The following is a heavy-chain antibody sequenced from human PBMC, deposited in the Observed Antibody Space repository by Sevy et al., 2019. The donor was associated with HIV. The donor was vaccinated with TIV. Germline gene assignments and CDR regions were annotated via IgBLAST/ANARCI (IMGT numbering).Heavy chain of an antibody. V-gene: IGHV1-3*01. CDR2: INAGNGNT. CDR1: GYTFTSYA. D-gene: IGHD3-10*01. J-gene: IGHJ6*02. Sequence: ASVKVSCKASGYTFTSYAMHWVRQAPGQRLEWMGWINAGNGNTKYSQKFQGRVTITRETSASTAYMELSSLRSEDTAGYYCAGSAIGYYYYYYGMDVWGQGTTVTVSS. CDR3: AGSAIGYYYYYYGMDV.